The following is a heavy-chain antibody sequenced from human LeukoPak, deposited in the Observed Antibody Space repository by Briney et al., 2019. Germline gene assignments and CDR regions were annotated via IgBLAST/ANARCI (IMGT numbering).Heavy chain of an antibody. Sequence: SETLSLTCTVSGGSISNYYWNWIRQPPGKGLEWIAYFYYSGSTKTTDYNPSLRSRITISIDTFKNQFSLKLSSVTAADTAVYYCARSLSFDGYSDYWGQGTLVTVSS. J-gene: IGHJ4*02. V-gene: IGHV4-59*01. CDR3: ARSLSFDGYSDY. CDR2: FYYSGST. CDR1: GGSISNYY. D-gene: IGHD5-24*01.